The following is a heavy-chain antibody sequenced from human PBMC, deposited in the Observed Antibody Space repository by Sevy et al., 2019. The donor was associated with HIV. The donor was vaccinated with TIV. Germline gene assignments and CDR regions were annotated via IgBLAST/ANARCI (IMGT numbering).Heavy chain of an antibody. CDR3: VRDRPGPKHYMDV. Sequence: GGSLRLSCVASGFIFSTDWMHWVRQAPGKGLVWVSRIDTEGSDTSYADSVKGRFTISRDNAKNTLYLQMNGLRAEDTAVYYCVRDRPGPKHYMDVWGKGTTVTVSS. J-gene: IGHJ6*03. CDR2: IDTEGSDT. V-gene: IGHV3-74*01. CDR1: GFIFSTDW.